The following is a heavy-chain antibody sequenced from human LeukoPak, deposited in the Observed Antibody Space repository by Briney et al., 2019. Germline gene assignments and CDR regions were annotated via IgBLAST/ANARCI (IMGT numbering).Heavy chain of an antibody. J-gene: IGHJ3*02. D-gene: IGHD2-21*01. CDR1: GYSISSGYY. V-gene: IGHV4-38-2*01. Sequence: SETLSLTCAVSGYSISSGYYWGWIRQPPGKGLERIGRIYHSGSTYYNPSLKSRVTISVDTSKNQFALKLSSVTAPVTAVYYCARQSGGSVVVIARNAFDIWGQGTMVTVSS. CDR2: IYHSGST. CDR3: ARQSGGSVVVIARNAFDI.